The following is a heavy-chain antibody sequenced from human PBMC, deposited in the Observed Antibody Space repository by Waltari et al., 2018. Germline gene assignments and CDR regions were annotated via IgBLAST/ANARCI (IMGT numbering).Heavy chain of an antibody. V-gene: IGHV4-38-2*01. D-gene: IGHD3-3*01. J-gene: IGHJ3*02. CDR2: IYHSGST. Sequence: QVQLQESGPGLVKPSETLSLTCAVSGYSISSGYYWGWIRQPPGKGLEWIGSIYHSGSTYYNPSLKSRVTISVDTSKNQFSLKLSSVTAADTAVYYCARRNYDFWSGYADAFDIWGQGTMVTVSS. CDR3: ARRNYDFWSGYADAFDI. CDR1: GYSISSGYY.